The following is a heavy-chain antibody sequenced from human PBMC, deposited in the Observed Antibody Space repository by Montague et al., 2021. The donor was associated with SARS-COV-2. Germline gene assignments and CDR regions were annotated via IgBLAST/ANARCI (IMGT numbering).Heavy chain of an antibody. Sequence: SETLSLTCTVSGYSFTYFYWSWFRQSPAKGLQWFGYISSPGSTTYNPSSKSRFTISLDTSENQLSLKVASVTAADTAVYYCARKVVLADCFDFWGQGTMVTVSS. J-gene: IGHJ4*01. V-gene: IGHV4-59*12. CDR2: ISSPGST. CDR3: ARKVVLADCFDF. D-gene: IGHD2-15*01. CDR1: GYSFTYFY.